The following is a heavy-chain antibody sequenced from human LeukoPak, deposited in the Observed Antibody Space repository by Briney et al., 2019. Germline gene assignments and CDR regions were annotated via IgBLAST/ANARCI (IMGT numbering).Heavy chain of an antibody. J-gene: IGHJ4*02. V-gene: IGHV1-2*02. CDR1: GYTFSDYY. CDR2: INPNSGDT. D-gene: IGHD3-22*01. CDR3: ARGGYYYNPQFGY. Sequence: ASVKVSCKTSGYTFSDYYIHWIRQAPGQGLEWVGWINPNSGDTDYAQKFQGRVTVTRDTSISTAYMELSRLRSDDTAVYYCARGGYYYNPQFGYWGQGTLVTVSS.